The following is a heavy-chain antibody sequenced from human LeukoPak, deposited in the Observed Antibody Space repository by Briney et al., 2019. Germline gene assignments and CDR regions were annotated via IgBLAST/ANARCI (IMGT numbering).Heavy chain of an antibody. J-gene: IGHJ4*02. V-gene: IGHV4-59*08. Sequence: PSETLSLTCTVSGGSMSSYFWSWIRQPPGKGLEWIGHIHYSGSTTYNPSLKSRVPISVDVSKNQFSLKLSSVTAADTAVYYCARHKTGGTYPLDYWGQGTLVTVSS. CDR3: ARHKTGGTYPLDY. CDR1: GGSMSSYF. D-gene: IGHD1-26*01. CDR2: IHYSGST.